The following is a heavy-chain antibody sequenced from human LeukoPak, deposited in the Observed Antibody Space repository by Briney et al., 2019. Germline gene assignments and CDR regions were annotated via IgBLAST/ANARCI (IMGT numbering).Heavy chain of an antibody. J-gene: IGHJ6*04. Sequence: SETLSLTCTVSGGSISSYYWSWIRQPPGKGLEWIGYIYYSGSTNYNPSLKSRVTISVDTSKNLFSLKLSSVTAADTAVYYCASFRRTLSSSWPNENYYYYGMDVWGKGTTVTVSS. CDR2: IYYSGST. CDR1: GGSISSYY. V-gene: IGHV4-59*01. CDR3: ASFRRTLSSSWPNENYYYYGMDV. D-gene: IGHD6-13*01.